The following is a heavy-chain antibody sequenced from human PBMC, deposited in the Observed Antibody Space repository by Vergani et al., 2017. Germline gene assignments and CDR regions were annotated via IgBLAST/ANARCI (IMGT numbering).Heavy chain of an antibody. CDR2: IYYSGST. V-gene: IGHV4-59*01. CDR1: GGSISSYY. J-gene: IGHJ6*03. Sequence: QVQLQESGPGLVKPSETLSLTCTVSGGSISSYYWSWIRQPPGKGLEWIGYIYYSGSTNYNPSLKSRVTISVDTSKNQFSLKLSSVTAADTAVNYCARGGDYYDSSGEYMDVWGQGTTVTVSS. CDR3: ARGGDYYDSSGEYMDV. D-gene: IGHD3-22*01.